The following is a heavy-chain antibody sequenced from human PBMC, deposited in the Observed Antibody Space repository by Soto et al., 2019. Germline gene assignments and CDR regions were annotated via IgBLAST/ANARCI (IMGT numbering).Heavy chain of an antibody. CDR2: IYYSGST. CDR1: GGSISSGGYY. Sequence: SETLSLTCTVSGGSISSGGYYWSWIRQHPGKGLEWIGYIYYSGSTYYNPSLNSRVTISVDTSKNQFSLTVNSVTAADTAVYYCARRIVATDTFDYWGQGTLVTVSS. V-gene: IGHV4-31*03. J-gene: IGHJ4*02. CDR3: ARRIVATDTFDY. D-gene: IGHD5-12*01.